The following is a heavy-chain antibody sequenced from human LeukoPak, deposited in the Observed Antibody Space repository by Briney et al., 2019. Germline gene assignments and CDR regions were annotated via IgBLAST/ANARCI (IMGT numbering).Heavy chain of an antibody. CDR1: GFIFSSYW. Sequence: GGSLRLSCAASGFIFSSYWMSWVRQAPGKGLEWVANIKQDGSEKYYVDSVKDRFTVSRDNANNSLYLQMNSLRAGDTAVYYCARDTVNGPFVISLDYWGQGALVTVSS. J-gene: IGHJ4*02. V-gene: IGHV3-7*01. D-gene: IGHD2-8*01. CDR2: IKQDGSEK. CDR3: ARDTVNGPFVISLDY.